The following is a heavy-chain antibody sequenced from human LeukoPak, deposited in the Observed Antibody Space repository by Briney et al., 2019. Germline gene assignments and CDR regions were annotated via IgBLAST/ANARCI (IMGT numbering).Heavy chain of an antibody. CDR2: ISGSGAEI. D-gene: IGHD1-1*01. J-gene: IGHJ4*02. Sequence: GGSLRLSCAAAGFTFSSCAMSWVRQAPGKGLEWVSPISGSGAEIYYADSVQGRFTISRDNSKSTLYLQMNSLRDDDTAIYYCAKENAGRTTGFDYWGQGTLVTVSS. V-gene: IGHV3-23*01. CDR1: GFTFSSCA. CDR3: AKENAGRTTGFDY.